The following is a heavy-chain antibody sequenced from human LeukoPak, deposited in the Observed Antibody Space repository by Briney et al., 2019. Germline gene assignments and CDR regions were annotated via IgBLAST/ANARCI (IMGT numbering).Heavy chain of an antibody. CDR3: ARGQYSSSWFQFDY. CDR2: IYYSGST. V-gene: IGHV4-31*03. D-gene: IGHD6-13*01. Sequence: SQTLSLTCTVSGGSISSGGYYWSWIRQHPGKGLEWIGYIYYSGSTYYNPSLKSRVTISVDTSKNQFSLKLSSVTAADTAVYYCARGQYSSSWFQFDYWGQGTLVTVSS. J-gene: IGHJ4*02. CDR1: GGSISSGGYY.